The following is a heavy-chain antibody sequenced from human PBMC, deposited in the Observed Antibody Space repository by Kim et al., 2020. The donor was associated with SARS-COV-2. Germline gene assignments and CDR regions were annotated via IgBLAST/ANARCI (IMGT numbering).Heavy chain of an antibody. Sequence: GGSLRLSCAASGFTFSNVWMSWVRQAPGKGLEWVGRIKSNSAGGPTDYGAPVKGRFTISRDDSKNTLYLQMNSLKTEDTAVYHCTTDFGYCSDNRCNSRSGFDFWGQGTLVTVSS. V-gene: IGHV3-15*01. J-gene: IGHJ4*02. CDR2: IKSNSAGGPT. CDR1: GFTFSNVW. CDR3: TTDFGYCSDNRCNSRSGFDF. D-gene: IGHD2-15*01.